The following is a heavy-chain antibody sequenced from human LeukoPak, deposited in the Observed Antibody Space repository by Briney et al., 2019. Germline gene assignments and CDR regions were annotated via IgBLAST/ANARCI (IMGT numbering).Heavy chain of an antibody. CDR3: ARGSGIVTIDS. Sequence: SETLSLTCTVSGGSISSYYWSWIRQPPGKGLEWIGYIYHSGSTNYNPSLKSRVTISVDTSKNQFSLKLSSVTAADTAVYYCARGSGIVTIDSWGPGTVVTVSS. V-gene: IGHV4-59*12. D-gene: IGHD5-12*01. CDR1: GGSISSYY. CDR2: IYHSGST. J-gene: IGHJ4*02.